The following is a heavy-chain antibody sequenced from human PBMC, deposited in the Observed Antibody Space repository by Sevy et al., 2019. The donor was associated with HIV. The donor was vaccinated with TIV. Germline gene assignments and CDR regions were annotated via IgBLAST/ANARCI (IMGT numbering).Heavy chain of an antibody. CDR1: GFTFSSYA. J-gene: IGHJ3*02. CDR2: ISGSGGST. CDR3: AKTSYGTDAFDI. Sequence: GGSLRLSCAASGFTFSSYAMSWLRQAPGKGLEWVSAISGSGGSTYYADSVKGRFTISRDNSKNTLYLQMNSLRAEDTAVYYCAKTSYGTDAFDIWGQRTMVTVSS. V-gene: IGHV3-23*01. D-gene: IGHD4-17*01.